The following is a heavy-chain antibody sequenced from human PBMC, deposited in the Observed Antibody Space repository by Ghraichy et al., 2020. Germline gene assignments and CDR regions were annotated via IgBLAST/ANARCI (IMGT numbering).Heavy chain of an antibody. CDR3: ARGEATAGSFLVY. V-gene: IGHV3-66*01. D-gene: IGHD6-13*01. J-gene: IGHJ4*02. CDR2: IYSGGST. Sequence: GGSLRLSCAASGFTLSSNYMSWVRQAPGKGLEWVSGIYSGGSTYYADAAMGRFTISRDNPKSTLYLQMNSLRVEDTAVYYCARGEATAGSFLVYWGQGTLVTVSS. CDR1: GFTLSSNY.